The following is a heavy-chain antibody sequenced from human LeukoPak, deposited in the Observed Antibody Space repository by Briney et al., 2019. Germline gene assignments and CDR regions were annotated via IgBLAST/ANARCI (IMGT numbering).Heavy chain of an antibody. Sequence: GGSLRLSCAASGFTFSSYGMHWVRQAPGKGLEWVALTSSDGSNQYYADFVKGRFTISKDNSKNTLYLQIYSLKIEDTALYFCARGSVGTPPPFDFWGQGTLVTVSS. D-gene: IGHD2-15*01. CDR3: ARGSVGTPPPFDF. CDR2: TSSDGSNQ. J-gene: IGHJ4*02. V-gene: IGHV3-30*19. CDR1: GFTFSSYG.